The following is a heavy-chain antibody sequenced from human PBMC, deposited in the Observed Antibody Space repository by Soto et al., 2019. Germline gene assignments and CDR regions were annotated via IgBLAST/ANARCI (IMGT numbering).Heavy chain of an antibody. CDR1: GFTFSSYS. CDR2: ISSSSSYI. D-gene: IGHD6-13*01. CDR3: ARDRIDHVPGIAAAGPRSGDY. Sequence: GGSLRLSFAASGFTFSSYSMNWVRQAPGKGLEWVSSISSSSSYIYYADSVKGRFTISRDNAKNSLYLQMNRLRAEDTAVYDCARDRIDHVPGIAAAGPRSGDYWGQGTRVTVSS. J-gene: IGHJ4*02. V-gene: IGHV3-21*01.